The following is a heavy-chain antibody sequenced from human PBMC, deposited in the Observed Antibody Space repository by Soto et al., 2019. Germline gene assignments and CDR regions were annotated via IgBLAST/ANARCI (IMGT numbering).Heavy chain of an antibody. Sequence: ASVKVSFKASGYTFTSYGISWVRQAPGQGLEWMGWISAYNGNTNYAQKLQGRVTMTTDTSTSTAYMELRSLRSDDTAVYYCARDLPILRGGSYFDYWGQGTLVTVSS. J-gene: IGHJ4*02. CDR3: ARDLPILRGGSYFDY. V-gene: IGHV1-18*01. D-gene: IGHD3-10*01. CDR1: GYTFTSYG. CDR2: ISAYNGNT.